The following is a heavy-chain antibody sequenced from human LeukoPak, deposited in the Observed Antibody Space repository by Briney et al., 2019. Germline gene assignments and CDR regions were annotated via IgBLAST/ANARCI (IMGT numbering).Heavy chain of an antibody. Sequence: PGGSLRLSCAASGFTFSSYSMNWVRQAPGKGLEWVSSISSSSSYIYYADSVKGRLTISRDNAKNSLYLQMNSLRAEDTAVYYCARRQQLVPNAFDIWGQGTMVTVSS. CDR2: ISSSSSYI. CDR1: GFTFSSYS. D-gene: IGHD6-13*01. CDR3: ARRQQLVPNAFDI. J-gene: IGHJ3*02. V-gene: IGHV3-21*01.